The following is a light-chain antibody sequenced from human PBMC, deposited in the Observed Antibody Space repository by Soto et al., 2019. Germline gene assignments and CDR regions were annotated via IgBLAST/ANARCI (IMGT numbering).Light chain of an antibody. V-gene: IGLV1-51*01. Sequence: QSVLTQPPSVSAAPGQKVTISCSGSSSNVGSNYVSWYQQLPGTAPKLLIYDNGKRSSGIPDRFSGSQSGTSATLGITGLQTGDEADYSCGTWDNSLSAVFGGGTKLTVL. CDR3: GTWDNSLSAV. J-gene: IGLJ2*01. CDR2: DNG. CDR1: SSNVGSNY.